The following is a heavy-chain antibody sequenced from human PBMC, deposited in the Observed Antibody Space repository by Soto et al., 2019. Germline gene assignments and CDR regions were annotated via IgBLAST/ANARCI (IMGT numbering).Heavy chain of an antibody. V-gene: IGHV1-69*06. CDR1: GGTFSTYT. Sequence: QVHLVQSGTEVRRPGSSVTVSCKVSGGTFSTYTISWVRQAPGQGLQLMGGITPILRETTYAQNFQGRVSITADISATTAYMGLSDMTSEDTAVYFCGRVRRCSFPPSDSLDQWGHGNRVTVSS. CDR3: GRVRRCSFPPSDSLDQ. D-gene: IGHD5-18*01. CDR2: ITPILRET. J-gene: IGHJ4*01.